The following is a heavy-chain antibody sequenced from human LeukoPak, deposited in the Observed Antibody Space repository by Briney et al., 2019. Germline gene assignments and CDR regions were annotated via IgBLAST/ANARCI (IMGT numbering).Heavy chain of an antibody. CDR2: ISYDGSNK. CDR1: GFTFSSYA. V-gene: IGHV3-30-3*01. D-gene: IGHD3-22*01. Sequence: PGRSLRLSCAASGFTFSSYAMHWVRQAPGKGLEWVAVISYDGSNKYYADSVKGRFTISRDNSKNTLYLQMNSLRAEDTAVYYCAREDSGYSRSGELDYWGQGTLVTVSS. J-gene: IGHJ4*02. CDR3: AREDSGYSRSGELDY.